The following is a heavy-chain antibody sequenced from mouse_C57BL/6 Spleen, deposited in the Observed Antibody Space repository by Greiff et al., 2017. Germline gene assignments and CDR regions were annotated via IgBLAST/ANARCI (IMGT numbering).Heavy chain of an antibody. CDR2: ISSGSSTI. CDR1: GFTFSDYG. Sequence: EVQLVESGGGLVKPGGSLKLSCAASGFTFSDYGMHWVRQAPEKGLEWVAYISSGSSTIYYADTVKGRFTISRDNAKNTLFLQMTSLRSEDTAMYYCARAYYYGSSSSMDYWGQGTSVTVSS. V-gene: IGHV5-17*01. CDR3: ARAYYYGSSSSMDY. J-gene: IGHJ4*01. D-gene: IGHD1-1*01.